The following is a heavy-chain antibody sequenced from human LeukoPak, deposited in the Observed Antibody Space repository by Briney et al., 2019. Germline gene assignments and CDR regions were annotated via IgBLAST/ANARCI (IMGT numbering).Heavy chain of an antibody. CDR1: GFTFSSYA. V-gene: IGHV3-30-3*01. Sequence: GGSLRLSCAASGFTFSSYAMHWVRQAPGKGLEWVAVISYDGSNKYYADSVKGRFTISRDNSKNTLYLQMNSLRAEDTAVYYCAREGSYDSSGYYLPWGQGTLVTVSS. CDR2: ISYDGSNK. CDR3: AREGSYDSSGYYLP. J-gene: IGHJ5*02. D-gene: IGHD3-22*01.